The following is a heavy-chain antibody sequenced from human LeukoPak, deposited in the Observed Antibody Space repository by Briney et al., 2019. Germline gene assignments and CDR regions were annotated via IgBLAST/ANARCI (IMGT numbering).Heavy chain of an antibody. CDR2: IYSGGST. CDR3: ARGGSGYDWGNYYYYYMDV. J-gene: IGHJ6*03. Sequence: GGSLRLSCAASGFTVSSNYMSWVRQAPGKGLEWVSVIYSGGSTYYADSVKGRFTISRDNAKNSLYLQMNSLRAEDTAVYYCARGGSGYDWGNYYYYYMDVWGKGTTVTVSS. V-gene: IGHV3-53*01. D-gene: IGHD5-12*01. CDR1: GFTVSSNY.